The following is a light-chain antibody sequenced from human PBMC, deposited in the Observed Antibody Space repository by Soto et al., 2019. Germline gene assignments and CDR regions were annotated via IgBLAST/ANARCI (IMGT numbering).Light chain of an antibody. J-gene: IGLJ2*01. CDR2: LEGSGSY. V-gene: IGLV4-60*02. CDR1: GGHSTYI. Sequence: QSVLTQSSSASASLGSSAKPTCTLSGGHSTYIIAWHQQQPGKAPRYLMKLEGSGSYNKGSGIPDRFSGSSSGADRYLTISNLQFEDEADYYCETWDTNVVVFGGGTKLTVL. CDR3: ETWDTNVVV.